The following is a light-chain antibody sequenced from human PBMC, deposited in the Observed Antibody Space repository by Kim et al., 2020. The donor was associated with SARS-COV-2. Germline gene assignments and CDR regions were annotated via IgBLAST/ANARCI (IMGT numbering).Light chain of an antibody. Sequence: ASVKLTCTLSSGHSSYAIAWHQQQPEKGPRYLMKLNSDGSHSKGDGIPDRFSGSSSGAERYLTISSLQSEDEADYYCQTWGTGIWVFGGGPKLTVL. J-gene: IGLJ3*02. V-gene: IGLV4-69*01. CDR3: QTWGTGIWV. CDR2: LNSDGSH. CDR1: SGHSSYA.